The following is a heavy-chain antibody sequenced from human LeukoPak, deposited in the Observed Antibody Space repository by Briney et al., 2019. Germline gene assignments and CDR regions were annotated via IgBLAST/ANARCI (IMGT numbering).Heavy chain of an antibody. D-gene: IGHD2-21*02. Sequence: SVKVSCKASGGTFSSYAIGWVRQAPGQGLEWMGRIIPIFGTANYAQKFQGRVTITTDESTSTAYMELSSLRSEDTAAYYCAAVTHPGWFDPWGQGTLVTVSS. CDR2: IIPIFGTA. J-gene: IGHJ5*02. CDR3: AAVTHPGWFDP. V-gene: IGHV1-69*05. CDR1: GGTFSSYA.